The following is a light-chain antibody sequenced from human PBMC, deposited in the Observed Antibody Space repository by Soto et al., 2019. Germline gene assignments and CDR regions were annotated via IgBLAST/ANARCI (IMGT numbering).Light chain of an antibody. CDR1: QSSASY. J-gene: IGKJ1*01. CDR2: AAS. CDR3: QQHYTTPWT. V-gene: IGKV1-39*01. Sequence: DIQMTQSPSSLSASVGDRVTITCRANQSSASYVNWYRQKPGKAPHLLIFAASRLQSGVPSRFSGSGSGSEFTLAISSLQPEDFATYYCQQHYTTPWTFGQGTKVEIK.